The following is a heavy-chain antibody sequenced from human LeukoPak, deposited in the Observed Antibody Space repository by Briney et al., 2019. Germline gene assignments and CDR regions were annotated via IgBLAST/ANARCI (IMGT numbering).Heavy chain of an antibody. CDR1: GGSFSGYY. CDR3: ASDHSKAMVNY. CDR2: IYTSGGT. V-gene: IGHV4-59*10. Sequence: SETLSLTWAVDGGSFSGYYWSWSRQPGGGGLWWSGLIYTSGGTNYNPSLKSRVTISVDTSKNQFSLKLSSVPAADTAVYYCASDHSKAMVNYCGQGTLATVSS. D-gene: IGHD5-18*01. J-gene: IGHJ4*02.